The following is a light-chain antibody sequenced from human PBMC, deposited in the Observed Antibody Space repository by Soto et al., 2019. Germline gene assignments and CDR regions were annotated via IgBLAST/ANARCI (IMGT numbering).Light chain of an antibody. J-gene: IGLJ3*02. CDR2: LSGDGSH. V-gene: IGLV4-69*01. Sequence: QPVLTQSPSASASLGASVKLTCTLSSGHSTYDVAWHQQQPQKGPRFLVKLSGDGSHTKGDGIPDRFSGSSSGAERYLIISSLQSEDEADYFCQTWGSGIWVFGGGTKLTVL. CDR1: SGHSTYD. CDR3: QTWGSGIWV.